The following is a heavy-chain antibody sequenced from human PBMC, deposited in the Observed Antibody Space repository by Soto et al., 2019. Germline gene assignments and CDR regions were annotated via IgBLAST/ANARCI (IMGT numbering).Heavy chain of an antibody. D-gene: IGHD5-12*01. J-gene: IGHJ4*02. CDR3: AGTSGYKNLFDY. CDR2: IKQDGSEK. V-gene: IGHV3-7*01. CDR1: GFTFSSYW. Sequence: EVQLVESGGGLVQPGGSLRLSCAASGFTFSSYWMSWVRQAPGKGLEWVANIKQDGSEKYYVDSVKGRFTISRDNAKNSLHLQMNSLRAEDTAVYYCAGTSGYKNLFDYWGQGTLVTVSS.